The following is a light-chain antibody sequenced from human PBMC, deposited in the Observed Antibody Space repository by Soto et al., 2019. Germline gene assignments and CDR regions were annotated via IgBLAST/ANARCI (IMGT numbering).Light chain of an antibody. J-gene: IGKJ4*01. V-gene: IGKV4-1*01. Sequence: DIVMTQSPDTLAVSLGERATINCKSSQSLLFSLDNKNYLAWYQQQPGRPPKLLIYWASTRESGVPDRFSGSGSGTDFTLTISSLQAEDVAVFYCQQYYSSPPLTFGGGTKVEIK. CDR2: WAS. CDR3: QQYYSSPPLT. CDR1: QSLLFSLDNKNY.